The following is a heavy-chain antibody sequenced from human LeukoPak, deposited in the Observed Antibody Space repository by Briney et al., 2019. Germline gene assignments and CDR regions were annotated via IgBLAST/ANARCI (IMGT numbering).Heavy chain of an antibody. Sequence: NPSETLSLTCAASGGSISSSNWWSWVRQPPGKGLEWIGEIYHSGSTNYNPSLKSRVTISVDKSKNQFSLKLSSVTAADTAVYYCGGARSRSSPSGFSCMDVGGKGTTVPVS. CDR1: GGSISSSNW. J-gene: IGHJ6*04. CDR3: GGARSRSSPSGFSCMDV. D-gene: IGHD2-2*01. V-gene: IGHV4-4*02. CDR2: IYHSGST.